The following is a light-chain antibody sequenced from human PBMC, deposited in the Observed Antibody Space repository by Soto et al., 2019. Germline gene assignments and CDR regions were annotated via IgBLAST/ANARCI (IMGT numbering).Light chain of an antibody. J-gene: IGKJ5*01. CDR2: GAS. CDR1: QSVYSS. CDR3: QQYAGSPHT. V-gene: IGKV3-20*01. Sequence: ESGMRRSPDTLSMCPGDRSTLSGRASQSVYSSLAWYQQKPGQAPRFLIYGASSRATGIPDRFSGSGSGTDFTLTISRLEPEDFAVYYCQQYAGSPHTFGQGTRLAIK.